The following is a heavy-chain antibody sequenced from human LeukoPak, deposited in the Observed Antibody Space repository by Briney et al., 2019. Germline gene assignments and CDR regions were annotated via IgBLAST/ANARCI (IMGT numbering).Heavy chain of an antibody. CDR1: GFTFSSYA. CDR3: AKDQYYDILTGYPPGY. CDR2: ISGSGGST. V-gene: IGHV3-23*01. D-gene: IGHD3-9*01. Sequence: GGSLRLSCAASGFTFSSYAMSWVRQAPGKGLEWVSAISGSGGSTYYADSVKGRFTISRDNSKNTLYLQMNSLRAEDTAVYYCAKDQYYDILTGYPPGYWGQGTLVTVSS. J-gene: IGHJ4*02.